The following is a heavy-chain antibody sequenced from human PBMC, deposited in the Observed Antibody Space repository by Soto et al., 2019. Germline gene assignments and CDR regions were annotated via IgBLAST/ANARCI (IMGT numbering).Heavy chain of an antibody. V-gene: IGHV3-48*02. CDR3: ARARYGMDV. CDR1: GFTFCSYR. Sequence: GSMGISRASSGFTFCSYRMNWVRQAPGKGLEWASYISSSSSTIYYADSVKGRFTISRDNAKNSLYLQMNSLRDEDTAVYYCARARYGMDVWGQGTTVTVAS. CDR2: ISSSSSTI. J-gene: IGHJ6*02.